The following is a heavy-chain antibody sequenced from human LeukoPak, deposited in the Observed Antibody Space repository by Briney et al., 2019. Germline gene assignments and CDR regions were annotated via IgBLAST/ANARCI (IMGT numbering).Heavy chain of an antibody. CDR1: GGTFSSYA. CDR2: INAGNGNT. V-gene: IGHV1-3*01. D-gene: IGHD1-26*01. CDR3: AREGREWELLALGY. Sequence: ASVKVSCKASGGTFSSYAISWVRQAPGQRLEWMGWINAGNGNTKYSQKFQGRVTITRDTSISTAYMELSRLRSDDTAVYYCAREGREWELLALGYWGQGTLVTVSS. J-gene: IGHJ4*02.